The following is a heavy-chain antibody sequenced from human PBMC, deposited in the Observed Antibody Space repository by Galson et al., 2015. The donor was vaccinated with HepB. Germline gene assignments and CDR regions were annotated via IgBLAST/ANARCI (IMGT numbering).Heavy chain of an antibody. V-gene: IGHV1-46*01. J-gene: IGHJ4*02. CDR3: AREPAAETNYFDH. CDR2: INPSGGST. Sequence: SVKVSCKASGYTFTSYFMHWVRQAPGPGLEWMGIINPSGGSTMYTQKFQGRVTMTRDTSTSTVYMELSSLRSEDTAVYYCAREPAAETNYFDHWGQGTLVTVSS. D-gene: IGHD6-13*01. CDR1: GYTFTSYF.